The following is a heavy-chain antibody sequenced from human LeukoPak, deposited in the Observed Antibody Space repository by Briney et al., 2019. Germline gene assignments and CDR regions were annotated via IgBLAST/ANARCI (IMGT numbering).Heavy chain of an antibody. CDR2: ISGSSGST. CDR3: AKAHSGSYNRDAFDI. Sequence: GGSLRLSCAASGFTFSSYAMSWVRQAPGKGLEWVSAISGSSGSTYYADSVKGRFTISRDNAKNTLYLQMNSLRAEDTAVYYCAKAHSGSYNRDAFDIWGQGTMVTVSS. V-gene: IGHV3-23*01. CDR1: GFTFSSYA. D-gene: IGHD1-26*01. J-gene: IGHJ3*02.